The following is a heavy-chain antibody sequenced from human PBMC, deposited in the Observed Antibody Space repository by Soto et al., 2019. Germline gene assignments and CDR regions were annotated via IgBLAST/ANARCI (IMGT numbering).Heavy chain of an antibody. J-gene: IGHJ4*02. Sequence: QITFKESGPTLVKPKQTLALTCTFSGFSVTSDGVGVGWIRQPPGKALEWLAVIFWDDDKRYSPSLESRLSIARDTSKDQVFPTMTNMESVDTATYYCALLNDGDYTFWGQGTRVTVSS. V-gene: IGHV2-5*02. CDR2: IFWDDDK. CDR1: GFSVTSDGVG. D-gene: IGHD4-17*01. CDR3: ALLNDGDYTF.